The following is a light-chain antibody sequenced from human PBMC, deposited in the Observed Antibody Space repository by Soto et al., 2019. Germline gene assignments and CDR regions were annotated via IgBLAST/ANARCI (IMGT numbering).Light chain of an antibody. J-gene: IGLJ2*01. Sequence: QSVLTQPASVSGSPGQSITISCTGTSSDIAYNYVSWYQQHPGKAPKLIIYEVTDRPSGVSERFSGSKSGNTASLTISGLQAEDGADYYCSSYTTTSTLGGVFGGGTKLTVL. CDR1: SSDIAYNY. V-gene: IGLV2-14*01. CDR3: SSYTTTSTLGGV. CDR2: EVT.